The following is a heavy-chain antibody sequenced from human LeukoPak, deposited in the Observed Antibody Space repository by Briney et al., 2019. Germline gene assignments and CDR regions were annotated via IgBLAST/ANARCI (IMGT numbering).Heavy chain of an antibody. Sequence: QAGGSLRLSCAASGFTFSSYWMHWVRQVPGKELVWVSRINSDGSSTSYADSVKGPFTISRDNAKNTLYLQMSSLRPDDTAVYYCARGTVPAAITPFDPWGQGTLVTVSS. CDR1: GFTFSSYW. J-gene: IGHJ5*02. CDR3: ARGTVPAAITPFDP. CDR2: INSDGSST. V-gene: IGHV3-74*01. D-gene: IGHD2-2*01.